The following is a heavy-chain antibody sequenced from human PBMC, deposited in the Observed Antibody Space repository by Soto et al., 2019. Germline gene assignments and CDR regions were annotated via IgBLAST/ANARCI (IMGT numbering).Heavy chain of an antibody. CDR3: ARDLYCSGGSCSNWYFDL. D-gene: IGHD2-15*01. V-gene: IGHV3-30*04. Sequence: GGSMRLSCAASGFTFSSYTMHWVRQTPGKGLEWVSAISSDGSDIYYADSVKGRFTISRDNAKNTLYLQMNSLRAEDTAVYYCARDLYCSGGSCSNWYFDLWGRGTLVTVSS. J-gene: IGHJ2*01. CDR2: ISSDGSDI. CDR1: GFTFSSYT.